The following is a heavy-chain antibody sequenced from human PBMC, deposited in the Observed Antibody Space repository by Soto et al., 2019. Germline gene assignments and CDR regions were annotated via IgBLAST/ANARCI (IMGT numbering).Heavy chain of an antibody. V-gene: IGHV4-59*01. CDR2: IHYTGTT. J-gene: IGHJ4*02. CDR3: VRRNLGFDH. Sequence: SETLSLTCTVSGGPMNNYYWSWIRQSPEKGLELIGFIHYTGTTWYNPSLQSRASLLVETSKNQLSLELRSVTAADSAVYYCVRRNLGFDHWGQGALVTVSS. D-gene: IGHD1-1*01. CDR1: GGPMNNYY.